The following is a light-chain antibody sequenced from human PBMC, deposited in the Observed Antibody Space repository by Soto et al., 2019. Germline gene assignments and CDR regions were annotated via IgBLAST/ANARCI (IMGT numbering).Light chain of an antibody. Sequence: QPVLTQSSSASASLGSSVRLTCTLSSGHSSYIIAWHQQQPGKAPRYLMKVEGSGSYNKGSGVPDRFSGSSSGADRYLTISNLQSEDEADYYCETWDSNTRVFGGGTKRTVL. CDR1: SGHSSYI. V-gene: IGLV4-60*03. CDR2: VEGSGSY. J-gene: IGLJ2*01. CDR3: ETWDSNTRV.